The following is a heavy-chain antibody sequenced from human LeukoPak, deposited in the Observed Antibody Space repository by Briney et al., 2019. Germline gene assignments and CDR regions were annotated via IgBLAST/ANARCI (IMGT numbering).Heavy chain of an antibody. Sequence: QTLSLTCAISGDSVSSNSVTWNWIRQSPSRGLEWLGRTYYKSTWYNDYAVSVRGRITVNPDTSKNQFSLHLNSVTPEDTAVYYCARRLTQYDCFDPWGQGILVTVSS. CDR3: ARRLTQYDCFDP. V-gene: IGHV6-1*01. J-gene: IGHJ5*02. CDR1: GDSVSSNSVT. D-gene: IGHD2-2*01. CDR2: TYYKSTWYN.